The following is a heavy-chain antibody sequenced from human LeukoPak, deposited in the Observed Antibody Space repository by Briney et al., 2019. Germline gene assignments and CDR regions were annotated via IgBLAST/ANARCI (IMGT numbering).Heavy chain of an antibody. CDR2: ISSSSSYI. CDR3: ARDVGYYYDSSGYYYFDY. Sequence: GGSLRLSCAASGFTFSSYSMTWVRQAPGKGLEWVSSISSSSSYIYYADSVKGRFTISRDNAKNSLYLQMNSLRAEDTAVYYCARDVGYYYDSSGYYYFDYWGQGTLVTVSS. CDR1: GFTFSSYS. V-gene: IGHV3-21*01. J-gene: IGHJ4*02. D-gene: IGHD3-22*01.